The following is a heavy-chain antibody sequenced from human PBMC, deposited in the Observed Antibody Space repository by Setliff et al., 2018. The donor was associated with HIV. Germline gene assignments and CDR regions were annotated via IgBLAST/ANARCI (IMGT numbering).Heavy chain of an antibody. CDR1: GFTFSTYW. Sequence: PGGSLRLSCAASGFTFSTYWMSWVRQAPGKGPEWVANIKQDGSEKNYMDSVKGRFTISRDNAKNSLYLQMNSLRVEDTAVYYCATDCAVVGGTGSLDSWGQGTLVTAPQ. D-gene: IGHD1-26*01. J-gene: IGHJ4*02. CDR2: IKQDGSEK. CDR3: ATDCAVVGGTGSLDS. V-gene: IGHV3-7*05.